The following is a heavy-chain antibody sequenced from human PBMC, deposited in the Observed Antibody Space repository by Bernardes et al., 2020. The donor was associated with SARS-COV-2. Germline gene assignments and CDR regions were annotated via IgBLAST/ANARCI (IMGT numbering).Heavy chain of an antibody. CDR3: ARRSNNDNFDAFDI. V-gene: IGHV1-2*02. D-gene: IGHD1-1*01. CDR2: INPNSGVT. J-gene: IGHJ3*02. Sequence: ASVKVSCKASGYTFTGYYMHWVRQAPGQGLEWMGWINPNSGVTNYAQNFQGRVTMTRDTSVSTAYIELSRLTSDDTAMYYCARRSNNDNFDAFDIWGQGTKVTVSS. CDR1: GYTFTGYY.